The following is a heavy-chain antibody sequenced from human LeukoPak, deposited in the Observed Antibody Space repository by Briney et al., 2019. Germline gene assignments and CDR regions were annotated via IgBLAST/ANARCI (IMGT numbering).Heavy chain of an antibody. J-gene: IGHJ4*02. CDR3: AGWELAPYYFDY. CDR2: ISYDGSNK. Sequence: PGRSLRLSCAASGFTFSSYGMHWVRQAPGKGLEWVAVISYDGSNKYYADSVKGRFTISRDNSKNTLYLQMNSLRAEDTAVYYCAGWELAPYYFDYWGQRTLVTVSS. CDR1: GFTFSSYG. D-gene: IGHD1-26*01. V-gene: IGHV3-30*03.